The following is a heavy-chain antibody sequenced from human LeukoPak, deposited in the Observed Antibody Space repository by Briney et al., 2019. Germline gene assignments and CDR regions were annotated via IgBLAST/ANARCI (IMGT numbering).Heavy chain of an antibody. CDR2: ISYDGSNK. J-gene: IGHJ6*04. Sequence: PGRSLRLSCEASGFTFSSYAMHWVRQAPGKGLEWVAVISYDGSNKYYADSVKGRFTISRDNSKNTLYLQMNSLRAEDTAVYYCARDPDTAMVYYYYGMDVWGKGTTVTVSS. CDR3: ARDPDTAMVYYYYGMDV. CDR1: GFTFSSYA. V-gene: IGHV3-30*04. D-gene: IGHD5-18*01.